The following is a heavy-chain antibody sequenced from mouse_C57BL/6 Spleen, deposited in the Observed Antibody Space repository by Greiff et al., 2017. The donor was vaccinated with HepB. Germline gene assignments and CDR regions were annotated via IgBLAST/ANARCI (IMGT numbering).Heavy chain of an antibody. CDR1: GFTFNTYA. Sequence: EVQLVESGGGLVQPKGSLKLSCAASGFTFNTYAMHWVRQAPGKGLEWVARIRSKSSNYATYYADSVKDRFTISRDDSQSMLYLQMNNLKTEDTAMYYCVRERMGPRWSGYAMDYWGQGTSVTVSS. CDR3: VRERMGPRWSGYAMDY. D-gene: IGHD2-3*01. J-gene: IGHJ4*01. CDR2: IRSKSSNYAT. V-gene: IGHV10-3*01.